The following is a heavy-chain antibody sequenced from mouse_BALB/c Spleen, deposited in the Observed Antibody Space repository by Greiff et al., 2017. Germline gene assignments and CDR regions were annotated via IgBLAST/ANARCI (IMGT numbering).Heavy chain of an antibody. J-gene: IGHJ2*01. Sequence: EVHLVESGGGLVQPGGSLKLSCAASGFTFSSYTMSWVRQTPEKRLEWVAYISNGGGSTYYPDTVKGRFTISRDNAKNTLYLQMSSLKSEDTAMYYCAREGYYFDYWGQGTTLTVSS. CDR3: AREGYYFDY. CDR2: ISNGGGST. V-gene: IGHV5-12-2*01. CDR1: GFTFSSYT.